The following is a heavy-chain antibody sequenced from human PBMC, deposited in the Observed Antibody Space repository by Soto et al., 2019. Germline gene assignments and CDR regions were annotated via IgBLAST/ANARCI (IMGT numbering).Heavy chain of an antibody. CDR3: ARDVGTALDWFDP. J-gene: IGHJ5*02. CDR1: GGTFSSYT. D-gene: IGHD3-10*01. V-gene: IGHV1-69*08. Sequence: QVQLVQSGAEVKKPGSSVKVSSKASGGTFSSYTISWVRQAPGQGLEWMGRIIPILGIANYAQKFQGRVTITADKSTSTAYMELSSLRSEDTAVYYCARDVGTALDWFDPWGQGTLVTVSS. CDR2: IIPILGIA.